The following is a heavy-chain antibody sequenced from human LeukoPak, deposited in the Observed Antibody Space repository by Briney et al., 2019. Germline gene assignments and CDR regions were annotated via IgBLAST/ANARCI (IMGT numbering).Heavy chain of an antibody. J-gene: IGHJ4*02. CDR2: IWSDGNNK. D-gene: IGHD6-13*01. V-gene: IGHV3-33*01. Sequence: GGSLRLSCAASGFTFSSYAMHWVHQAPGKGLEWVAIIWSDGNNKYYADSVEGRFTISRDTSKNTLFLQMNSLRAEDTAVYYCARGQPGVAAAGNLDYWGQGTLVTVSS. CDR3: ARGQPGVAAAGNLDY. CDR1: GFTFSSYA.